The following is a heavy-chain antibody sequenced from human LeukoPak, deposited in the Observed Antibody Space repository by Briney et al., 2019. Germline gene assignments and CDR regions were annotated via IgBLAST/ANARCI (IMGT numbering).Heavy chain of an antibody. CDR3: ARAGGPNWNYAWFDP. CDR2: INWNGGST. CDR1: GFTFSNYW. D-gene: IGHD1-7*01. Sequence: GGALRLSCAASGFTFSNYWMHWVRQAPGKGLVWVSGINWNGGSTGYADSVKGRFTISRDNAKTSLYLQMNRLRAEDTPLYYCARAGGPNWNYAWFDPWGQGTLVTVSS. V-gene: IGHV3-20*04. J-gene: IGHJ5*02.